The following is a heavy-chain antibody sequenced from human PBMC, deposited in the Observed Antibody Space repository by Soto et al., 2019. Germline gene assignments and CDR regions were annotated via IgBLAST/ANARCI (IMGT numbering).Heavy chain of an antibody. CDR3: ARDRVVAGIGEIDY. CDR2: ISYDGNNK. D-gene: IGHD6-19*01. J-gene: IGHJ4*02. Sequence: QVQLVESGGGVVQPGRSLRLSCAASGFTFSNSAMHWARQAPGKGLEWVAVISYDGNNKYYADSVKGRFTISRDNSMNPLYLQMNSLRPEDTAVYYCARDRVVAGIGEIDYWGQGTLVTVSS. V-gene: IGHV3-30-3*01. CDR1: GFTFSNSA.